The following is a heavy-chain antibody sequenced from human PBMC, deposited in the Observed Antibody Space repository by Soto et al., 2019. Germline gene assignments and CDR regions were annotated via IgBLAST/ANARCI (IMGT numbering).Heavy chain of an antibody. J-gene: IGHJ6*03. CDR1: GFTVNSYY. Sequence: GGSMKLCCAACGFTVNSYYMGGSRQAPGKGLEWVSVIYSGGSTYYADSVKGRFTISRDNSKNTLYLQMNSLRAEDTAVYYCARELWRSDYHYDMDVWGKGTTVTVSS. CDR2: IYSGGST. D-gene: IGHD5-18*01. V-gene: IGHV3-66*01. CDR3: ARELWRSDYHYDMDV.